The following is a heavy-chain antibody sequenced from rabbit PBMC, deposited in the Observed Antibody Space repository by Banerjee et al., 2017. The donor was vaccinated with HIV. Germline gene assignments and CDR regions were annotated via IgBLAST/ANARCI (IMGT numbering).Heavy chain of an antibody. Sequence: QEQLEESGGGLVKPEGSLTLTCKASGFDFSSDAMCWVRQAPGKGLEWIGCIYTGDGSTYYASWVNGRFTISKTSSTTVTLQMTSLTAADTATYFCARDRDWTLDLWGQGTLVTVS. J-gene: IGHJ4*01. CDR1: GFDFSSDA. V-gene: IGHV1S47*01. CDR2: IYTGDGST. CDR3: ARDRDWTLDL. D-gene: IGHD4-2*01.